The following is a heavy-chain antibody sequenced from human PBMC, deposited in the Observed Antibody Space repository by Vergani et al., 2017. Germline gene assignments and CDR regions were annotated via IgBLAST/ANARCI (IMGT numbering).Heavy chain of an antibody. Sequence: EVQLLESGGGLVQPGGSLRLSCAASGFTFSSYAMSWVRQAPGKGLEWVSAISGNGGSTYFADSVKGRFTISRDNSKNTLSLQMSSLRADDTAVYYCAKGAVGVDVWGQGTTVTVSS. J-gene: IGHJ6*02. V-gene: IGHV3-23*01. CDR2: ISGNGGST. CDR1: GFTFSSYA. CDR3: AKGAVGVDV.